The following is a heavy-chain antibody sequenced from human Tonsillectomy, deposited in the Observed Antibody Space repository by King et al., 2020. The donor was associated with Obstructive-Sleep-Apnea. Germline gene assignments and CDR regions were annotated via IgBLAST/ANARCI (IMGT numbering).Heavy chain of an antibody. D-gene: IGHD3-16*02. CDR3: ARELYYDYVWGSYRIDY. CDR2: IYYSGST. Sequence: QLQESGPGLVKPSETLSPTCTVFGGPISSSSYYWGWIRQPPGKGLEWIGSIYYSGSTYYNPSLKRRVTISVDTSKNQFSLKLSSVTAADTAVYYCARELYYDYVWGSYRIDYWGQGTLVTVSS. J-gene: IGHJ4*02. CDR1: GGPISSSSYY. V-gene: IGHV4-39*07.